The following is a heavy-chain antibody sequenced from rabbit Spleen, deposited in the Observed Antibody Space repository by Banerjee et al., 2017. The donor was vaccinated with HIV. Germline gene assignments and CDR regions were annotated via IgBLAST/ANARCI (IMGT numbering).Heavy chain of an antibody. Sequence: QEQLEESGGGLVKPEGSLTLTCKASGFSFSDRDVMCWVRQAPGKGLEWIACINTATVKAVYATWAKGRFTISRTSSTTVTLQMTSLTAADTATYFCARGSATMTMVITGYYLNLWGPGTLVTVS. CDR1: GFSFSDRDV. J-gene: IGHJ4*01. V-gene: IGHV1S45*01. D-gene: IGHD2-1*01. CDR2: INTATVKA. CDR3: ARGSATMTMVITGYYLNL.